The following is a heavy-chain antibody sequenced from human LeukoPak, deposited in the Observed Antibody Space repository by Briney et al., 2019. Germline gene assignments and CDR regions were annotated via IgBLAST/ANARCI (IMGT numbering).Heavy chain of an antibody. V-gene: IGHV3-7*01. CDR2: IKQDGSQK. J-gene: IGHJ6*03. Sequence: GGSLRLSCAASGFTFSTYNMNWVRQAPGKGLEWVANIKQDGSQKYYVDSVKGRFTISRDNAKNSLYLQMTSLRAEDTAVYYCARVFYYGSRYYYMDVWGKGTTVIISS. D-gene: IGHD3-10*01. CDR1: GFTFSTYN. CDR3: ARVFYYGSRYYYMDV.